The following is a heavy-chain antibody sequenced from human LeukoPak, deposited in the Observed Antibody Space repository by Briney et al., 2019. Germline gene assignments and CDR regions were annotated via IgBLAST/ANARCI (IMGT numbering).Heavy chain of an antibody. CDR3: ARGGSSPNYWYFDL. V-gene: IGHV1-18*01. CDR1: GYTFTRYG. J-gene: IGHJ2*01. CDR2: ISAYNGNT. D-gene: IGHD1-26*01. Sequence: GASVKVSCKASGYTFTRYGISWVRQAPGQGLEWMGWISAYNGNTNYAQKLQGRVTMTTDTSTNTAYMELRSLRSDDTAVYFCARGGSSPNYWYFDLWGRGTLVTVSS.